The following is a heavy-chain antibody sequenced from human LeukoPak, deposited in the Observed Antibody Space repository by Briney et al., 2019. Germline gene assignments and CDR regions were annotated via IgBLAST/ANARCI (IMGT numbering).Heavy chain of an antibody. J-gene: IGHJ6*02. D-gene: IGHD6-13*01. CDR1: GGSISSYY. V-gene: IGHV4-4*07. Sequence: PSETLSLTCTVSGGSISSYYRSRIRQPAGKGLEWIGRIYTSGSTNYNPSLKSRVTMSVDTSKNQFSLKLSSVTAADTAVYYCARDCTIAAAGICYYYYYGMDVWGQGTTVTVSS. CDR2: IYTSGST. CDR3: ARDCTIAAAGICYYYYYGMDV.